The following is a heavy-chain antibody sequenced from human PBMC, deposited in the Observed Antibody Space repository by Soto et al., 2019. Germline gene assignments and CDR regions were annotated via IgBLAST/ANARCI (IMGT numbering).Heavy chain of an antibody. J-gene: IGHJ4*02. Sequence: QVQLVQSGAEVKKPWSSVKVSCKASGGTFSSYAISWVRQAPGQGLEWMGGIIPIFGTANYAQKFQGRVTITADESTSTAYMELSSLRSEDTAVYYCAREGSYYDSSGYHFFDYWGQGTLVTVSS. CDR3: AREGSYYDSSGYHFFDY. CDR2: IIPIFGTA. CDR1: GGTFSSYA. V-gene: IGHV1-69*12. D-gene: IGHD3-22*01.